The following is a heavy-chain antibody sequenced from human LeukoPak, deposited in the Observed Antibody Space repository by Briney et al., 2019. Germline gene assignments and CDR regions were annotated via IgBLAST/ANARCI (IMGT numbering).Heavy chain of an antibody. CDR3: ARVVGIRHGAPSY. J-gene: IGHJ4*02. V-gene: IGHV1-2*02. D-gene: IGHD2-21*01. CDR1: GYTFTGYY. Sequence: ASVKVSCKASGYTFTGYYMHWVRQAPGQGLEWMGWINPNSGGTNYAQKFQGRVTMTRDTSISTAYMELSRLRSDDTAVYYCARVVGIRHGAPSYWGQGTLVTVSS. CDR2: INPNSGGT.